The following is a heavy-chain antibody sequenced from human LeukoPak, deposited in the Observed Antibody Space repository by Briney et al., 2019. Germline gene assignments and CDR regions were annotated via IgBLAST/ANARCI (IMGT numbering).Heavy chain of an antibody. CDR3: ARDRPVPGCGDY. CDR1: GYTFTSYG. V-gene: IGHV1-18*01. Sequence: ASVKVSCKASGYTFTSYGISWVRQAPGQGLEWMGWISAYNGNTNYAQKLQGRVTMTTDTSTSTAYMELRSLRSDDTAVYYCARDRPVPGCGDYWGQEPWSPSPQ. J-gene: IGHJ4*01. D-gene: IGHD6-6*01. CDR2: ISAYNGNT.